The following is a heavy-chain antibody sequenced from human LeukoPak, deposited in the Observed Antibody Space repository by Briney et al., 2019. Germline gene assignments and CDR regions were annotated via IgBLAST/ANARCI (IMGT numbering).Heavy chain of an antibody. V-gene: IGHV3-23*01. CDR3: ARDMGYCSSSNCYTYYLDY. Sequence: GGSLRLSCAASGFTFSNYAMSWVRQAPGKGLEWVSGISGSGGSTVYADSVKGRFTISRDNAKNSLYLQMNSLRGEDTAVYYCARDMGYCSSSNCYTYYLDYWGQGTLVTVSS. CDR2: ISGSGGST. D-gene: IGHD2-2*01. J-gene: IGHJ4*02. CDR1: GFTFSNYA.